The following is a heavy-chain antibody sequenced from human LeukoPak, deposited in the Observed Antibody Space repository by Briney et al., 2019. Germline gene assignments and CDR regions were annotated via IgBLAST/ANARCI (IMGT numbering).Heavy chain of an antibody. D-gene: IGHD3-10*01. CDR1: GFTFSSYW. CDR3: AKGRGSQDLYAFDI. J-gene: IGHJ3*02. Sequence: PGGSLRLSCAASGFTFSSYWMSWVRQAPGKGLEWVAFIRYDGSNKYYADSVKGRFTISRDNSKNTLYLQMNSLRAEDTAVYYCAKGRGSQDLYAFDIWGQGTMVTVSS. V-gene: IGHV3-30*02. CDR2: IRYDGSNK.